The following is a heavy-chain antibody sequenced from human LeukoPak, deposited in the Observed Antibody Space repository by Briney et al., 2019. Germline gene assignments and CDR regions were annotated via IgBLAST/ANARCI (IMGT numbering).Heavy chain of an antibody. D-gene: IGHD1-26*01. CDR3: ARAAVGLDY. Sequence: GGSLRLSCAASGFTFSSYGMHWVRQAPGKGLEWVAVISYDGSNKYYADSVKGRFTISRDNAKDSVYLQMNSLRAGDTAVYYCARAAVGLDYWGRGTLVTVSS. V-gene: IGHV3-30*03. CDR2: ISYDGSNK. J-gene: IGHJ4*02. CDR1: GFTFSSYG.